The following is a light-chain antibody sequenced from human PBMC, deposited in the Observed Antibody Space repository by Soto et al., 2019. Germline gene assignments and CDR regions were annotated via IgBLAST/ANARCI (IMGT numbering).Light chain of an antibody. Sequence: EIVLTQSPATLSLSPGERATLSCRASHSVSTSLAWYQQKPGQAPRLLIYDASNRATGIPARFSGSGSGTDFTLTIGSLEPEDFAVYYCQQRSTWPPGFTFGPGTKVDIK. V-gene: IGKV3-11*01. CDR1: HSVSTS. J-gene: IGKJ3*01. CDR3: QQRSTWPPGFT. CDR2: DAS.